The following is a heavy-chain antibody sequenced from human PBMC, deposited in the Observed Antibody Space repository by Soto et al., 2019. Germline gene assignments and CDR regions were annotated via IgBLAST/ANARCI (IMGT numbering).Heavy chain of an antibody. J-gene: IGHJ6*02. CDR2: IDWDDDK. CDR3: ARMYGDYGMDV. D-gene: IGHD4-17*01. CDR1: GFSLSTSGMR. Sequence: SGPTLVNPTQTLTLTCTFSGFSLSTSGMRVSWIRQPPGKALEWLARIDWDDDKFYSPSLKTRLTISKDTSKNQVVLTMTNMDPVDTATYYCARMYGDYGMDVWGQGTTVTVSS. V-gene: IGHV2-70*04.